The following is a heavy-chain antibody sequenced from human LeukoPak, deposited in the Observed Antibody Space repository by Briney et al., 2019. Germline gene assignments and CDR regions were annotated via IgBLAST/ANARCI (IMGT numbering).Heavy chain of an antibody. CDR3: AKYGVPAAMQYGMDV. CDR2: ISGSGGSI. V-gene: IGHV3-23*01. CDR1: GFTFSSYA. J-gene: IGHJ6*02. Sequence: GGSLRLSCAASGFTFSSYAMSWVRQAPGKGLEWVSAISGSGGSIYYADSVKGRFTISRDNSKNTLYLQMNSLRAEDTAVYYCAKYGVPAAMQYGMDVWGQGTTVTVSS. D-gene: IGHD2-2*01.